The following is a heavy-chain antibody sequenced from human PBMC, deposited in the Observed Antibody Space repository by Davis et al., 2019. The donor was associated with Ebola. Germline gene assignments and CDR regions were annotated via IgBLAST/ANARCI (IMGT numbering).Heavy chain of an antibody. CDR1: GYTFTSYD. J-gene: IGHJ3*02. CDR3: ARPYCTNGVCYTFAFDI. Sequence: ASVKVSCKASGYTFTSYDINWVRQAPGQGLEWMGWMNPNSGNTGYAQKFHGRVTMTRNTSISTAYMELSSLRSEDTAVYYCARPYCTNGVCYTFAFDIWGQGTMVTVSS. D-gene: IGHD2-8*01. V-gene: IGHV1-8*01. CDR2: MNPNSGNT.